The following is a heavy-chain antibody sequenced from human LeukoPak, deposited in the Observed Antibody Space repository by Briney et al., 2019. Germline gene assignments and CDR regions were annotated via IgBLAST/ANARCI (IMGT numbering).Heavy chain of an antibody. CDR2: IYYSGST. Sequence: KTSETLSLTCTVSGDSISSTNYYWGWIRQPPGKGLEWIGSIYYSGSTYYNPSLESRVTISVDTSKNQFSLKLSSVTAADTAVYYCATSGWYLLPGVYWGQGTPVTVSS. J-gene: IGHJ4*02. CDR1: GDSISSTNYY. D-gene: IGHD6-19*01. CDR3: ATSGWYLLPGVY. V-gene: IGHV4-39*01.